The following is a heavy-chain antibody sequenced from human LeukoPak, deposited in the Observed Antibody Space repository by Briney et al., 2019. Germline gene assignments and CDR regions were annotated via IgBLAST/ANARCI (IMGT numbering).Heavy chain of an antibody. Sequence: SETLSLTCTVSGGSISSSSYYWGWIRQPPGKGLEWIGSIYYSGSTYYNPSLKSRVTISVDTSKNQFSLKLSSVTAADTAVYYCARVGPSAMVRVSPLDYWGQGTLVTVSS. CDR1: GGSISSSSYY. CDR3: ARVGPSAMVRVSPLDY. CDR2: IYYSGST. J-gene: IGHJ4*02. V-gene: IGHV4-39*01. D-gene: IGHD3-10*01.